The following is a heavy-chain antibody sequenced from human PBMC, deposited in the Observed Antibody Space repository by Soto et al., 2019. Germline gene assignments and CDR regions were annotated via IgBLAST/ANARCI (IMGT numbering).Heavy chain of an antibody. D-gene: IGHD3-3*01. CDR3: ARDGPRYYDFWSGSHSTVYYYYGMDV. J-gene: IGHJ6*02. CDR1: GYTFTSYY. V-gene: IGHV1-46*01. Sequence: ASVKVSCKASGYTFTSYYMHWVRQAPRQGLEWMGIINPSGGSTSYAQKFQGRVTMTRDTSTSTVYMELSSLRSEDTAVYYCARDGPRYYDFWSGSHSTVYYYYGMDVWGQGTTVTVSS. CDR2: INPSGGST.